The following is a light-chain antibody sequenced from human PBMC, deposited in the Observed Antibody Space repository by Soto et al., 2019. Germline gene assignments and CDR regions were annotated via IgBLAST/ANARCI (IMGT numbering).Light chain of an antibody. CDR3: QKYNSAPKT. CDR2: AAS. J-gene: IGKJ1*01. Sequence: DIQMTQSPSSLSASVGDRVTITCRASQGISNYLAWYQQKPGKVPKLLIYAASTLQSGVPSRFSGSGSETDFTLTISSLQPEYVATYYWQKYNSAPKTFGQGTKVEIK. V-gene: IGKV1-27*01. CDR1: QGISNY.